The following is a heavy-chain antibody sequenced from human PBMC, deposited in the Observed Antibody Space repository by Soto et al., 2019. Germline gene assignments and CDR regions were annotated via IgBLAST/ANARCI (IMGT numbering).Heavy chain of an antibody. CDR3: AREVGYYSATRRNLYFDY. V-gene: IGHV4-34*01. Sequence: LSLTCAVSGGSFSGYYWSWVRQTPGKGLEWIGDINHTGGSNYNPSLKSRVMISVDTAKTQFSLNVTSVTAADTAVYYCAREVGYYSATRRNLYFDYWGPGTLVTVSS. CDR2: INHTGGS. CDR1: GGSFSGYY. J-gene: IGHJ4*02. D-gene: IGHD2-2*01.